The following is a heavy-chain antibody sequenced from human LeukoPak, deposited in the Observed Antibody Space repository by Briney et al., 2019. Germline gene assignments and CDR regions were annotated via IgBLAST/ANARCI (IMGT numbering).Heavy chain of an antibody. CDR2: INTKGET. J-gene: IGHJ4*02. Sequence: SETLSLTCTVSGVSMSAYQWSWVRQAPEKGLEWIGCINTKGETSYNPALKSRVTTSVDTSKSQFSLRLTSVTAADTAVYYCATSNDAKIAPFDHWGQGAPVTVSS. V-gene: IGHV4-4*09. CDR1: GVSMSAYQ. D-gene: IGHD2-21*01. CDR3: ATSNDAKIAPFDH.